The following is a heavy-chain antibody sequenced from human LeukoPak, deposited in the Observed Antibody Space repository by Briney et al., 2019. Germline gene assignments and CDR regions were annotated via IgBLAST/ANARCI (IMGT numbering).Heavy chain of an antibody. J-gene: IGHJ5*02. D-gene: IGHD5/OR15-5a*01. CDR3: VYYSIVSGCFDP. V-gene: IGHV4-34*01. Sequence: SETLSLTCAVYGGSFSGYYWSWIRQPPGKGLGWIGEINHSGSTNYNPSLKSRVTISVDTSKNQFSLKLSSVTAADTAVYYCVYYSIVSGCFDPWGQGTLVTVSS. CDR1: GGSFSGYY. CDR2: INHSGST.